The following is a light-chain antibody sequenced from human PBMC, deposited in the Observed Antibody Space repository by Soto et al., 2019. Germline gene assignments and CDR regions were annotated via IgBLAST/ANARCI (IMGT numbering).Light chain of an antibody. J-gene: IGKJ3*01. V-gene: IGKV3-20*01. Sequence: EIVLTQSPGTLSLSPGERATLSCRASQSVSSSYLAWYQQKPGQAPRLLIYGASSRATGIPDRFSGSGSGTDFALTISRLEPEDFALYYCQQYGSSPGFNFGPGTKVDMK. CDR1: QSVSSSY. CDR2: GAS. CDR3: QQYGSSPGFN.